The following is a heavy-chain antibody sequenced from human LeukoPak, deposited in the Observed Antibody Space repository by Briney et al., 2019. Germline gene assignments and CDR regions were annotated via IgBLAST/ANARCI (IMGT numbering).Heavy chain of an antibody. D-gene: IGHD1-7*01. CDR3: AKDATQTGTTSPLDY. V-gene: IGHV3-33*06. CDR2: IRYDGSNK. J-gene: IGHJ4*02. Sequence: GGSLRLSCAASGFTFSSYGMHWVRQAPGKGRGWVAVIRYDGSNKYYADSVKGRFTISRDNSKNTLYLQMNSLRAEDTAVYYCAKDATQTGTTSPLDYGGQGTLVTVSS. CDR1: GFTFSSYG.